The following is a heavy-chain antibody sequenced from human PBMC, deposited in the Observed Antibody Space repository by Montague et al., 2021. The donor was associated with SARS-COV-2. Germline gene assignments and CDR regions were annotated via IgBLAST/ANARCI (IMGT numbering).Heavy chain of an antibody. CDR2: ISSSSSYI. V-gene: IGHV3-21*01. D-gene: IGHD1-26*01. CDR3: AGVLIVGAYYYYGMDV. Sequence: SLRLSCAASGFTFSSYSMNWVRQAPGKGLEWVSSISSSSSYIYYADSVKGRFTISRDNAKNSLYLQMNSLRAEDTAVYYCAGVLIVGAYYYYGMDVWGQGTTVTVSS. CDR1: GFTFSSYS. J-gene: IGHJ6*02.